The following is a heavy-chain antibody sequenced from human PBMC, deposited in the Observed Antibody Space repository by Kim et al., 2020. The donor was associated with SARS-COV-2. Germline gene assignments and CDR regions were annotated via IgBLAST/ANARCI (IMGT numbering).Heavy chain of an antibody. J-gene: IGHJ4*02. CDR2: ISHSGST. CDR3: ARNFDY. V-gene: IGHV4-4*02. Sequence: SETLSLTCAVSGGSIINVNWWSWVRQPPGRGLEWIAEISHSGSTNYNPSLKSRVTISVDKSKNQFSLNLTSVTAADTAVYYCARNFDYLGQGTLVTVSS. CDR1: GGSIINVNW.